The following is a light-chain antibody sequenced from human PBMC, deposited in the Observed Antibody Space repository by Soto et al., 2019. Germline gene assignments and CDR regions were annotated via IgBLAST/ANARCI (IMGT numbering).Light chain of an antibody. V-gene: IGKV3-20*01. CDR3: QQYGSSPLFP. Sequence: EIVLTQSPGTLSLSPGERATLSCRASQSVSSSYLAWYQQKPGQAPRLLIYGASSRATGIPDRFSGSGSGTDLTLTISRLEPEDFAVYYCQQYGSSPLFPFGPGTKVDIK. J-gene: IGKJ3*01. CDR1: QSVSSSY. CDR2: GAS.